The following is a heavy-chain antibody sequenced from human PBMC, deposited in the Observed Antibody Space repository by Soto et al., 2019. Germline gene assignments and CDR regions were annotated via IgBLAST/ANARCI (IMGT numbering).Heavy chain of an antibody. CDR2: IWYDGSNK. CDR1: GFTFSSYG. D-gene: IGHD2-8*01. CDR3: ARAWNRYCTNGVCYNLGY. V-gene: IGHV3-33*01. J-gene: IGHJ4*02. Sequence: QVQLVESGGGVVQPGRSLRLSCAASGFTFSSYGMHWVRQAPGKGLEWVAVIWYDGSNKYYADSVKGRFTISRDNSKNPLYLQMNSLGAEDTAVYYCARAWNRYCTNGVCYNLGYWGQGTLVTVSS.